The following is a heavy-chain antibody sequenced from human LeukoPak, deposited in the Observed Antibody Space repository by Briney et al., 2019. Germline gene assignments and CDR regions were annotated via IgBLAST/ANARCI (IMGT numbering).Heavy chain of an antibody. V-gene: IGHV4-34*01. J-gene: IGHJ4*02. CDR3: ARSFGFGELLGFDY. CDR2: INHSGST. D-gene: IGHD3-10*01. Sequence: SETLSLTCAVYGGSFSGYYWSWIRQPPGKGLEWIGEINHSGSTNYNPSLKSRVTISVDTSKNQFSLKLSSVTAAGTAVYYCARSFGFGELLGFDYWGQGTLVTVSS. CDR1: GGSFSGYY.